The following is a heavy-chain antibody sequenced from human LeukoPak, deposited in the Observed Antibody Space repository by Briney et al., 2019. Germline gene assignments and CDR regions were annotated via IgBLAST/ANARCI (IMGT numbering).Heavy chain of an antibody. CDR1: GFTFSSYA. CDR2: ISGSGGST. J-gene: IGHJ4*02. D-gene: IGHD2-15*01. CDR3: AKDEGDIVVVVAASPFDY. V-gene: IGHV3-23*01. Sequence: GVSLRLSCAASGFTFSSYAMSWVRQAPGKGLEWVSAISGSGGSTYYADSVKGRFTISRDNSKNTLYLQMNSLRAEDTAVYYCAKDEGDIVVVVAASPFDYWGQGTLVTVSS.